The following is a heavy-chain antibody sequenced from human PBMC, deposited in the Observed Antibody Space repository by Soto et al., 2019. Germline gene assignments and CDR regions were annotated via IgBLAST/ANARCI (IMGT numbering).Heavy chain of an antibody. D-gene: IGHD5-18*01. CDR1: GFTFSSYS. V-gene: IGHV3-48*02. CDR3: ARDLMVDSYGYLYYYYGMDV. J-gene: IGHJ6*02. CDR2: ISSSSSTI. Sequence: GGSLRLSCAASGFTFSSYSMNWVRQAPGKGLEWVSYISSSSSTIYYADSVKGRFTISRDNAKNSLYLQMNSLRDEDTAVYYCARDLMVDSYGYLYYYYGMDVWGQGTTVTVSS.